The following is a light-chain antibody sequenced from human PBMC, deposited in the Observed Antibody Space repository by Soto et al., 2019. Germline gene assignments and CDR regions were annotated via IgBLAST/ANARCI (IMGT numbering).Light chain of an antibody. Sequence: DIVMTQSPDSLAVSLGERATINCKSSQSVLYSSNNKNYLAWYQQKPGQPPKLLIYWASTRESGVPDRVSGNGSGTDFTLTISSLQAEDGAVYYCQQYYSTLTWTFGQGTKLEIK. CDR1: QSVLYSSNNKNY. V-gene: IGKV4-1*01. J-gene: IGKJ1*01. CDR2: WAS. CDR3: QQYYSTLTWT.